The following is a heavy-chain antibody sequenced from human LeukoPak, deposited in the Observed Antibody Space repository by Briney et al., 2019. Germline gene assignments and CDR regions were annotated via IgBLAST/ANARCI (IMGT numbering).Heavy chain of an antibody. D-gene: IGHD3-3*01. J-gene: IGHJ4*02. CDR2: ISYDGSDK. V-gene: IGHV3-30*04. CDR3: ARDMGYYDFWSGLDY. Sequence: PGGSLRLSCAASGFTFSSYAIHWVRQAPGKGLEWVALISYDGSDKYYADSVKGRFTISRDNSKNTLYLQMNSLRAEDTAIYYCARDMGYYDFWSGLDYWGQGTLVTVSS. CDR1: GFTFSSYA.